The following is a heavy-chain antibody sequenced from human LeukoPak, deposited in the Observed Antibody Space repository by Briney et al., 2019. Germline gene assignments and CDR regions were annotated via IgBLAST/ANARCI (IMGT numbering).Heavy chain of an antibody. J-gene: IGHJ3*02. CDR1: GDSISSGDYC. CDR2: ISSSGST. D-gene: IGHD3-22*01. V-gene: IGHV4-61*02. CDR3: ARGPYSYDSSGAFDI. Sequence: SETLSLTCTVSGDSISSGDYCWSCIRQPAGKGLECIGRISSSGSTNYNPSLKSRVTISVDTSKNQFSLKLSSVTAADTAVYFCARGPYSYDSSGAFDIWGQGTMVTVSS.